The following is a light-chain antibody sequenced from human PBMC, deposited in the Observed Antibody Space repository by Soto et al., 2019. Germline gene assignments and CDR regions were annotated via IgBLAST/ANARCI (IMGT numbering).Light chain of an antibody. J-gene: IGKJ1*01. CDR2: KVS. Sequence: DVVLTQSPRSLPVTTGQPAPISCSSSQSLVYSYGNTFLTWFHQRPGQSPRRLIYKVSIRDSGVPDRLSGSGSGTDFTLKISRVEAEDVGLYYCMQGTHWPPTFGQGTKVDIK. V-gene: IGKV2-30*01. CDR3: MQGTHWPPT. CDR1: QSLVYSYGNTF.